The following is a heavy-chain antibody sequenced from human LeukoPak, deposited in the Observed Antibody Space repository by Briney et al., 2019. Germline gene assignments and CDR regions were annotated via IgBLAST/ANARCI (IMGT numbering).Heavy chain of an antibody. J-gene: IGHJ3*02. Sequence: GGSLRLSCAASGFTFSSYSMNWVRQAPGKGLEWVSSISSSSSYIYYADSVKGRFTISRDNAKNSLYLQMNSPRAEDTAVYYCARDGPRIVVVPVAPSDAFDIWGQGTMVTVSS. V-gene: IGHV3-21*01. CDR2: ISSSSSYI. CDR3: ARDGPRIVVVPVAPSDAFDI. D-gene: IGHD2-2*01. CDR1: GFTFSSYS.